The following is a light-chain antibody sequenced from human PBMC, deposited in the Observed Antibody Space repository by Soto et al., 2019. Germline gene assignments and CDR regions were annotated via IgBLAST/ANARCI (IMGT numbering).Light chain of an antibody. J-gene: IGKJ3*01. CDR1: QSVLYSSNNKNH. CDR2: WAS. Sequence: DIVMTQSPDSLAVSLGERATFNCKSSQSVLYSSNNKNHLAWYQQKPGQPPKLLIYWASARESGVPDRFSGSGSGTDFTLTISSLQAEDVAVYYCHQYYSVPFTFGPGTKVDIK. CDR3: HQYYSVPFT. V-gene: IGKV4-1*01.